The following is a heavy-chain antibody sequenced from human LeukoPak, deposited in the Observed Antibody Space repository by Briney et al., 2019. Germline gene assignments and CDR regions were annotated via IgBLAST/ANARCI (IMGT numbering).Heavy chain of an antibody. J-gene: IGHJ4*02. CDR2: IYTSGST. CDR3: ARIKSGYSYASN. Sequence: PPQTLSLTCTVSGGSISSGSYYWSWIRQPAGKGLEWIGRIYTSGSTNYNPSLKSRVTISVDTSKNQFSLKLSSVTAADTAVYYCARIKSGYSYASNWGQGTLVTVSS. CDR1: GGSISSGSYY. V-gene: IGHV4-61*02. D-gene: IGHD5-18*01.